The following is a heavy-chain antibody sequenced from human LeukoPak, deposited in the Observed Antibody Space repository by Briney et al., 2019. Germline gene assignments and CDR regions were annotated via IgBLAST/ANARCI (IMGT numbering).Heavy chain of an antibody. CDR1: RYSFTSYV. V-gene: IGHV1-18*01. D-gene: IGHD3-10*01. J-gene: IGHJ3*02. CDR3: ARVYYVDAFDI. CDR2: INPYNGNT. Sequence: ASVKVSCKPSRYSFTSYVLSWVRPPPRQGLEWMGWINPYNGNTNYAQTLQSRVTMTTDTSTSTAYVELRSLRCDDTAVYYCARVYYVDAFDIWGQGTMVTVSS.